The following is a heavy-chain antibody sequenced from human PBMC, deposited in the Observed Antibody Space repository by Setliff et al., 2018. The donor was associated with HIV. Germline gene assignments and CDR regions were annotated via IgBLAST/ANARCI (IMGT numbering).Heavy chain of an antibody. Sequence: PSETLSLTCSVYGVSINLHHWSWIRQSPGKGLECIGSVSDTGTTNYNPSLRSRVTISSDTSKNQISLRLTSVTAADTALYFCARHKVISKLGGLIQDYFYYGLDAWGQGTTVTV. D-gene: IGHD3-16*01. CDR1: GVSINLHH. CDR3: ARHKVISKLGGLIQDYFYYGLDA. J-gene: IGHJ6*02. CDR2: VSDTGTT. V-gene: IGHV4-59*11.